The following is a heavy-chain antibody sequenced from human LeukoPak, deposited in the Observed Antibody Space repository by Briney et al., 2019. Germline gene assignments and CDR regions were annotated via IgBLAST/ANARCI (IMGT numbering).Heavy chain of an antibody. J-gene: IGHJ4*02. Sequence: PGGSLRLSCAASGFTFSSYGMHWVRQAPGKGLEGVAFIRYDGSNKYYADSVKGRFTISRDNSKNTLYLQMNSLRAEDTAVYYCAKDLPPYDYVWGSYRFPAPLDYWGQGTLVTVSS. CDR3: AKDLPPYDYVWGSYRFPAPLDY. CDR1: GFTFSSYG. V-gene: IGHV3-30*02. D-gene: IGHD3-16*02. CDR2: IRYDGSNK.